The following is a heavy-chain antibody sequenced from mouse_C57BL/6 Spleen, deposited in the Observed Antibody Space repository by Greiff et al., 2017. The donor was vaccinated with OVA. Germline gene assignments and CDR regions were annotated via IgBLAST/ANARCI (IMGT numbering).Heavy chain of an antibody. Sequence: QVQLQQSGPGLVAPSQSLSITCTVSGFSLTSSGVHWVRQPPGKGLEWLVVIWSDGSTTYNSALKSRLSISKDNSKSQVFLKMNSLQTDDTAKYYCARHNSSKEMYFDVWGTGTTVTVSS. CDR1: GFSLTSSG. CDR3: ARHNSSKEMYFDV. D-gene: IGHD1-1*01. J-gene: IGHJ1*03. V-gene: IGHV2-6-1*01. CDR2: IWSDGST.